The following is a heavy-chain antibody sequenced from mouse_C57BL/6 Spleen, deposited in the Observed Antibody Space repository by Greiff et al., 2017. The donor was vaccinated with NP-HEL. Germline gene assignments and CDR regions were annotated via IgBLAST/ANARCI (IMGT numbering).Heavy chain of an antibody. CDR1: GFNIKDYY. V-gene: IGHV14-1*01. CDR2: IDPEDGDT. CDR3: TGDYDDAWFAY. J-gene: IGHJ3*01. D-gene: IGHD2-4*01. Sequence: VQLQQSGAELVRPGASVKLSCTASGFNIKDYYMHWVKQRPEQGLEWIGRIDPEDGDTEYAPKFQGKATMTADTSSTTAYLQLSSLTSEDTAVYYCTGDYDDAWFAYWGQGTLVTVSA.